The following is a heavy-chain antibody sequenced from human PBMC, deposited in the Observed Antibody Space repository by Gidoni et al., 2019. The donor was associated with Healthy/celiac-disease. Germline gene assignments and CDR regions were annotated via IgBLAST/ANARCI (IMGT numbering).Heavy chain of an antibody. CDR2: SNRSSRTK. D-gene: IGHD3-22*01. CDR1: GFTFRSYS. CDR3: ARGGRKSYYYGSSGYYYFFDY. J-gene: IGHJ4*02. V-gene: IGHV3-48*04. Sequence: EVQLVEAGGGLVQPGGSLRPSCPASGFTFRSYSLNCVRQAPGKGLEWVTYSNRSSRTKYYAEAVKGRFTISRDNAKNSLYLQMNSLRAEDTAVYYCARGGRKSYYYGSSGYYYFFDYWGQGTLVTVSS.